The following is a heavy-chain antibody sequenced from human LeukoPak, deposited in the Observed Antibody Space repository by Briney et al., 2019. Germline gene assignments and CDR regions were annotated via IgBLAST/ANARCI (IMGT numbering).Heavy chain of an antibody. Sequence: PETLSLTCTVSGGSVRSGSYYWSWIRQPPGKGLEWIGYINYSGSTNYNPSLKSRVTISVDTSKNQFSLKLSSVTAADTAVYYCARDKDAFDIWGQGKMVTVSS. J-gene: IGHJ3*02. CDR1: GGSVRSGSYY. CDR2: INYSGST. V-gene: IGHV4-61*01. CDR3: ARDKDAFDI.